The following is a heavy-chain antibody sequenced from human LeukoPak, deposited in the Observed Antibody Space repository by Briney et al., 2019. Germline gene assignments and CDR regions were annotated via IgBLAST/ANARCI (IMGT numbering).Heavy chain of an antibody. CDR2: ISGGGGST. D-gene: IGHD2-8*01. CDR3: AKGTWMLAFDI. V-gene: IGHV3-23*01. Sequence: AGGSLRPSCAASGFTFSSHAMSWVRQAPGKGLEWVSAISGGGGSTYYADSVKGRFTISRDNSKNTLYLQMNSLRAEDTAVYYCAKGTWMLAFDIWGQGTMVTVSS. CDR1: GFTFSSHA. J-gene: IGHJ3*02.